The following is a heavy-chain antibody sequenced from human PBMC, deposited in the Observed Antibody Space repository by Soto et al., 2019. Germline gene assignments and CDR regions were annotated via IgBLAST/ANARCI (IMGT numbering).Heavy chain of an antibody. CDR2: IYHSGST. CDR1: GVSIKSDNW. V-gene: IGHV4-4*02. D-gene: IGHD2-15*01. Sequence: QVQLQESGPRLAKPSETLALVCSVSGVSIKSDNWWSWVRQSPGGGLEWLGEIYHSGSTTYHPSLNSRVTLSVDKSQNLFSLRLTSVTAADTAIYYCAKTESVSVAAGFDSWGQGILVTVSS. CDR3: AKTESVSVAAGFDS. J-gene: IGHJ4*02.